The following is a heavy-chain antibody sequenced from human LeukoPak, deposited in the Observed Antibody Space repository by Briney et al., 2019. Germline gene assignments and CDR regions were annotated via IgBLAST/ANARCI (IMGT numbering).Heavy chain of an antibody. CDR3: ARNWGEFDP. CDR2: INPNSGDT. J-gene: IGHJ5*02. V-gene: IGHV1-8*01. D-gene: IGHD7-27*01. CDR1: GYTFTNYD. Sequence: ASVKVSCKASGYTFTNYDINWVRQATGQGLEWMGWINPNSGDTGYAHKFQGRVTMTRNTSINTAYMELSSLRSEDTAVYYCARNWGEFDPWGQGTLVTVSS.